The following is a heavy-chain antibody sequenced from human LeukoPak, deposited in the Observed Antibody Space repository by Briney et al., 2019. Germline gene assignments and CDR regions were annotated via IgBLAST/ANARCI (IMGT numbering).Heavy chain of an antibody. CDR2: FDPEDGET. J-gene: IGHJ4*02. CDR3: ARTTYYYDSSGYYTPPHFDY. D-gene: IGHD3-22*01. CDR1: GYTLTELS. V-gene: IGHV1-24*01. Sequence: ASVKVSCKVSGYTLTELSMHWVRQAPGKGLEWMGGFDPEDGETIYAQKFQGRVTMTRDTSISTAYMELSRLRSDDTAVYYCARTTYYYDSSGYYTPPHFDYWGQGTLVTVSS.